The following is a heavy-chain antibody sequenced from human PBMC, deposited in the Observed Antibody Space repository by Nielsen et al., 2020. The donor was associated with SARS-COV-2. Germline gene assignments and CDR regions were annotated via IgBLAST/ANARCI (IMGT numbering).Heavy chain of an antibody. Sequence: SVKVSCKASGGTFSSYAISWVRQAPGQGLEWMGGIIPIFGTANYAQKFQGRVTITADESTSTAYLDLSSLRSDDSAIYYCTRDRFSAYDCGFWGQGTLVTVSS. J-gene: IGHJ4*02. CDR1: GGTFSSYA. D-gene: IGHD5-12*01. CDR3: TRDRFSAYDCGF. V-gene: IGHV1-69*13. CDR2: IIPIFGTA.